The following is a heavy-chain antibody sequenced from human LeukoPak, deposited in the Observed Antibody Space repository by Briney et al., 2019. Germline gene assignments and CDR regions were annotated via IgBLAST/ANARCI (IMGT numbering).Heavy chain of an antibody. CDR3: ARPPSPRSSWYNY. CDR2: IYTSGST. D-gene: IGHD6-13*01. J-gene: IGHJ4*02. V-gene: IGHV4-4*09. CDR1: GGSISSYY. Sequence: SETLSLTCTVSGGSISSYYWSWIRQPPGKGLEWIGYIYTSGSTNYNPSLKSRVTISVDTSKNQFSLKLSSVTAADTAVYYCARPPSPRSSWYNYWGQGTLVTVSS.